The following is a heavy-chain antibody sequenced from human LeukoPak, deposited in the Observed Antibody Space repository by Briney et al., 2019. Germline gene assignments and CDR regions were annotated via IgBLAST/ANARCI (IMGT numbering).Heavy chain of an antibody. CDR1: GYTFTSYD. CDR3: ARDKPFGGSGSHFDY. D-gene: IGHD3-10*01. J-gene: IGHJ4*02. Sequence: ASVKVSCKASGYTFTSYDINWVRQATGQGLEWMGWMNPNSGNTGYAQKFQGRVTITRNTSISTAYMELSSLRAEDTALYYCARDKPFGGSGSHFDYWGQGNLVTVSS. CDR2: MNPNSGNT. V-gene: IGHV1-8*03.